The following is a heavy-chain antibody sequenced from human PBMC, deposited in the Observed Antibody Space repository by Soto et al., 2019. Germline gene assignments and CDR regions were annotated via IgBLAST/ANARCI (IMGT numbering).Heavy chain of an antibody. Sequence: QVQLVESGGGVVQPGRSLRLSCAASGFTFSSYGMHWVRQAPGKGLEWVAVISYDGSNKYYADSVKGRFTISRDNSKNKLYLQMHSLRAEDTAVYYCAKDFGSIAVSYGMDVWGQGTTVTVSS. V-gene: IGHV3-30*18. D-gene: IGHD6-19*01. J-gene: IGHJ6*02. CDR3: AKDFGSIAVSYGMDV. CDR1: GFTFSSYG. CDR2: ISYDGSNK.